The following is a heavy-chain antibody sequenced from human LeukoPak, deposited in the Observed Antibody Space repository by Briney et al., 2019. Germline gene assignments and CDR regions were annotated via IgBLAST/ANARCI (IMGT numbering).Heavy chain of an antibody. CDR2: IYYSGST. D-gene: IGHD3-3*01. J-gene: IGHJ3*02. V-gene: IGHV4-31*03. CDR3: ARAMTYYDFWSGYSPDAFDI. Sequence: SQTLSLTCTVSGGSISRGGYYWSWIRQHPGKGLEWIGYIYYSGSTYYNPSLKSRVTISVDTSKNQFSLKLSSVTAADTAVYYCARAMTYYDFWSGYSPDAFDIWGQGTMVTVSS. CDR1: GGSISRGGYY.